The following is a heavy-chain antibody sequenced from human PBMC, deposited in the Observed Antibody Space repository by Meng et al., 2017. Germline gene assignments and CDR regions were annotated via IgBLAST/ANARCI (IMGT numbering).Heavy chain of an antibody. D-gene: IGHD3-10*01. CDR3: ARGLRITMVRGVKGWFDP. V-gene: IGHV4-34*01. Sequence: QVQLQQWGEGLLTPSETLSLTCAVYGGSFSGYYWSWIRQPPGKGLEWIGEINHSGSTNYNPSLKSRVTISVDTSKNQFSLKLSSVTAADTAVYYCARGLRITMVRGVKGWFDPWGQGTLVTVSS. CDR1: GGSFSGYY. CDR2: INHSGST. J-gene: IGHJ5*02.